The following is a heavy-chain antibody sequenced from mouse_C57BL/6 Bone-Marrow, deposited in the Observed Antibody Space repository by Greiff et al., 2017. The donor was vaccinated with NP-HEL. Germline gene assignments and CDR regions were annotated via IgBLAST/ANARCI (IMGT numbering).Heavy chain of an antibody. CDR3: ARPYDYYAMDY. J-gene: IGHJ4*01. CDR2: ISSGGSYT. V-gene: IGHV5-6*01. CDR1: GFTFSSYG. Sequence: EVMLVESGGDLVKPGGSLKLSCAASGFTFSSYGMSWVRQTPDKRLEWVATISSGGSYTYYPDSVKGRFTISRDNAKNTLYLQMSSLKSEDTAMYYCARPYDYYAMDYWGQGTSVTVSS. D-gene: IGHD6-5*01.